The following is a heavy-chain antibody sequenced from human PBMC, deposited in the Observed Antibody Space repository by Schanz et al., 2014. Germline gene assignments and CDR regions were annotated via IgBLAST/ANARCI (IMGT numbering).Heavy chain of an antibody. CDR1: GFTFSSYG. V-gene: IGHV3-15*01. CDR3: TTVERITIFEVVPYYYYYMDV. CDR2: IKSKIDGGTT. D-gene: IGHD3-3*01. Sequence: VQLVESGGGVVQPGRSLRLSCAASGFTFSSYGMHWVRQAPGKGLEWIGRIKSKIDGGTTDYAAPVKGRFTISRDDSKNTLYLQMNSLKTEDTAVYYCTTVERITIFEVVPYYYYYMDVWGKGTTVTVS. J-gene: IGHJ6*03.